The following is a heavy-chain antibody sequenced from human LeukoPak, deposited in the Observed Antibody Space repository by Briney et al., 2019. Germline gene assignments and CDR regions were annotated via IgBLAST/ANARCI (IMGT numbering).Heavy chain of an antibody. Sequence: SGPALVKPTQTLTLTCTFSGFSLSTSGMCVSWIRQPPGKALEWLARIDWDDDKYYSTSLKTRLTISKDTSKNQVVLTMTNMDPVDTATYYCARSISDSSDYYYPDYWGQGTLVTVSS. CDR1: GFSLSTSGMC. D-gene: IGHD3-22*01. J-gene: IGHJ4*02. V-gene: IGHV2-70*11. CDR2: IDWDDDK. CDR3: ARSISDSSDYYYPDY.